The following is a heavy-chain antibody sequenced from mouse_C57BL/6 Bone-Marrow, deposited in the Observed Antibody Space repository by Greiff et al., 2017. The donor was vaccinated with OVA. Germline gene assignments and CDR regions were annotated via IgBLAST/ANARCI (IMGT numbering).Heavy chain of an antibody. J-gene: IGHJ3*01. CDR2: IDPETGGT. V-gene: IGHV1-15*01. CDR3: TRPYYYGSDWFAY. D-gene: IGHD1-1*01. CDR1: GYTFTDYE. Sequence: QVQLKESGAELVRPGASVTLSCKASGYTFTDYEMHWVKQTPVHGLEWIGAIDPETGGTAYNQKFKGKAILTADKSSSTAYMELRSLTSEDSAVYYCTRPYYYGSDWFAYWGQGTLVTVSA.